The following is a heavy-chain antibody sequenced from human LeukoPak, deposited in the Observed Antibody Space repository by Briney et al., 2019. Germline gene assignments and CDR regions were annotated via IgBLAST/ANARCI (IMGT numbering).Heavy chain of an antibody. CDR1: GFTFSSYS. D-gene: IGHD6-19*01. Sequence: GGSLRLSCAASGFTFSSYSMNWVRQAPGKGLEWVSSISSSSSYIYYADSVKGRFTISRDNAKNSLYLQMNSLRAEDTAVYYCARDRVAVAGTRYFDYWGQRTLVTVSS. J-gene: IGHJ4*02. CDR2: ISSSSSYI. V-gene: IGHV3-21*01. CDR3: ARDRVAVAGTRYFDY.